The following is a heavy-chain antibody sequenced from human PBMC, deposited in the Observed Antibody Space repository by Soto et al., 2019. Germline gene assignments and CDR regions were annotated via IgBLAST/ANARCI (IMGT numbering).Heavy chain of an antibody. CDR1: GYTFTSYA. J-gene: IGHJ4*02. Sequence: ASVKVSCKASGYTFTSYAMHWVRQAPGQRLEWMGWINAGNGNTKYSQKFQGRVTITRDTSASTAYMELSSLRSEDTAVYYCARWRSTSCHGAGYWGQGTLVTVSS. D-gene: IGHD2-2*01. CDR2: INAGNGNT. V-gene: IGHV1-3*01. CDR3: ARWRSTSCHGAGY.